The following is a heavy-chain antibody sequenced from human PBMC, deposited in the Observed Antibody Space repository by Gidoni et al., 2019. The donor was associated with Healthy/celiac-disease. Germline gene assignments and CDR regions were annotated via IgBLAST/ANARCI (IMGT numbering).Heavy chain of an antibody. D-gene: IGHD5-18*01. CDR3: ARGVDTAIGPGAHFDY. CDR2: IYYSGST. V-gene: IGHV4-59*01. J-gene: IGHJ4*02. CDR1: GGSISSYY. Sequence: QVQLQESGPGLVKPSETLSLTCTVSGGSISSYYWSWIRQPPGKGLEWIGYIYYSGSTNYNPSLKSRVTISVDTSKNQFSLKLSSVTAADTAVYYCARGVDTAIGPGAHFDYWGQGTLVTVSS.